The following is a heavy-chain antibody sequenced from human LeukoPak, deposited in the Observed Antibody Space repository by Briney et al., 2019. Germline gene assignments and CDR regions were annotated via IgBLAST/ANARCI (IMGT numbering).Heavy chain of an antibody. D-gene: IGHD3-22*01. J-gene: IGHJ4*02. Sequence: GGSLRLSCAASGFTFSSYWMHWVRQAPGKGLVWVSRINNDGSSTTYADSVRGRFTISRDNAKNSLYLQMNSLRAEDTALYYCARDRDYYDSSGYYSRYYFDYWGQGTLVTVSS. CDR2: INNDGSST. V-gene: IGHV3-74*01. CDR3: ARDRDYYDSSGYYSRYYFDY. CDR1: GFTFSSYW.